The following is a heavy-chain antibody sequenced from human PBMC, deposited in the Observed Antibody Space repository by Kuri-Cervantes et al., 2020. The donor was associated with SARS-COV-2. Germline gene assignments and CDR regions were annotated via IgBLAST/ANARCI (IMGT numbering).Heavy chain of an antibody. Sequence: LSLTSAASGFTFSSYSMNWARQAPGKGLEWVSSISSSSSYIYYADSVKGRFTISRDNAKNTLYLQMNSLRAEDTAVYYCARVEVTILSAGDWGQGTLVTVSS. V-gene: IGHV3-21*01. J-gene: IGHJ4*02. D-gene: IGHD3-3*01. CDR2: ISSSSSYI. CDR1: GFTFSSYS. CDR3: ARVEVTILSAGD.